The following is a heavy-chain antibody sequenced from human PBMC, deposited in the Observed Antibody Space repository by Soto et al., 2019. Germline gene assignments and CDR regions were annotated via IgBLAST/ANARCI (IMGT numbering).Heavy chain of an antibody. CDR1: GFSLSTLGVG. CDR2: IYWDDDK. V-gene: IGHV2-5*02. CDR3: AHRQRTVYFDY. Sequence: QITLKESGHTLVNPTQTLTLTCTFSGFSLSTLGVGVGWIRQPPGKALEWLALIYWDDDKRYSPSLKSRLTITKDTSKHQVVLTLNNMDPVDTAPYYCAHRQRTVYFDYWGQGTLVTGSS. J-gene: IGHJ4*02. D-gene: IGHD4-17*01.